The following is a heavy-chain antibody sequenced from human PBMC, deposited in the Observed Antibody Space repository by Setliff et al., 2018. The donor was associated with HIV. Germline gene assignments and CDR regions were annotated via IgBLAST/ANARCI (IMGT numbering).Heavy chain of an antibody. CDR3: ARDQGYYDSSGYYYVGDAFDI. D-gene: IGHD3-22*01. J-gene: IGHJ3*02. Sequence: ASVKVSCKASGYTLTGYYMHWVRQAPGQGLEWMGWINPNSGGTNYAQKFQGRVTMTRDTSISTAYMELSRLRSDDTAVYYCARDQGYYDSSGYYYVGDAFDIWGQGTMVTVSS. CDR1: GYTLTGYY. CDR2: INPNSGGT. V-gene: IGHV1-2*02.